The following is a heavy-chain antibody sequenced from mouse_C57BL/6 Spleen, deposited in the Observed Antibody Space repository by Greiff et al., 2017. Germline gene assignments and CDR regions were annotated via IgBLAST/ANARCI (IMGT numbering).Heavy chain of an antibody. CDR2: IWSGGST. J-gene: IGHJ3*01. Sequence: VHLVESGPGLVQPSQSLSITCTVSGFSLTSYGVHWVRQSPGKGLEWLGVIWSGGSTDYNAAFISRLSISKDNSKRQVFFKMNSLQADDTAIYYCARTAYYSNSRFAYWGQGTLVTVSA. D-gene: IGHD2-5*01. V-gene: IGHV2-2*01. CDR3: ARTAYYSNSRFAY. CDR1: GFSLTSYG.